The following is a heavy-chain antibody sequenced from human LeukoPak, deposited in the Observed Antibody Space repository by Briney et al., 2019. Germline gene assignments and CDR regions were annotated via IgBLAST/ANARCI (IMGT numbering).Heavy chain of an antibody. CDR1: GFTFSSYS. CDR3: ASVDCSSSSCYSLGFDY. V-gene: IGHV3-48*01. D-gene: IGHD2-2*01. Sequence: PGGSLRLSCAASGFTFSSYSMNWVRQAPGKGLEWVSYISSSSSTIYYADSVKGRFTISRDNAKNSLYLQMNSLRAEDSAVYYCASVDCSSSSCYSLGFDYWGQGTQVTVSS. CDR2: ISSSSSTI. J-gene: IGHJ4*02.